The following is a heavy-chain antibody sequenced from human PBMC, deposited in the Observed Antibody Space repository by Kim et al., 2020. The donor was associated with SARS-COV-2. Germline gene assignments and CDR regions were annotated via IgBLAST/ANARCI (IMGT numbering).Heavy chain of an antibody. V-gene: IGHV1-58*02. CDR1: GFTFTSSA. CDR2: IVVGSGNT. Sequence: SVKVSCKASGFTFTSSAMQWVRQARGQRLEWIGWIVVGSGNTNYAQKFQERVTITRDMSTSTAYMELSSLRSEDTVVYYCAASGIVGATVAFDIWGQGTMVTVSS. J-gene: IGHJ3*02. D-gene: IGHD1-26*01. CDR3: AASGIVGATVAFDI.